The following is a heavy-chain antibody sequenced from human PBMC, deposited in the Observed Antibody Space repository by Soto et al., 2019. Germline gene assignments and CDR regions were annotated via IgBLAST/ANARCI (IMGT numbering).Heavy chain of an antibody. CDR2: IIPIFGTA. CDR3: ARGFYGGNSDYYGLDV. D-gene: IGHD4-17*01. CDR1: GGTFSSYA. V-gene: IGHV1-69*06. J-gene: IGHJ6*02. Sequence: SVKVSCKASGGTFSSYAISWVRQAPGQGLEWMGGIIPIFGTANYAQKFQGRVTITADKSTSTAYMELSSLRSEDTAVYYCARGFYGGNSDYYGLDVWGQGTTVTVSS.